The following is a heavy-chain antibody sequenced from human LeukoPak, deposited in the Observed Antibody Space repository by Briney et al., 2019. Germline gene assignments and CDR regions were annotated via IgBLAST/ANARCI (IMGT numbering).Heavy chain of an antibody. D-gene: IGHD6-13*01. J-gene: IGHJ4*02. CDR2: ISGSGGST. CDR1: GFTFSSYA. CDR3: AKDPWSSSWYNDY. V-gene: IGHV3-23*01. Sequence: GGSLRLSCAASGFTFSSYAMSWVRQAPGKGLEWVSAISGSGGSTYYADSVKGRFTISRDNSNNTLYLQMNSLRAEDTAVYYCAKDPWSSSWYNDYWGQGTLVTVYS.